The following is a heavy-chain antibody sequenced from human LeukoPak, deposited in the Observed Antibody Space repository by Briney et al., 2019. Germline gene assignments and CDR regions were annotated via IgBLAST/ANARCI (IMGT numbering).Heavy chain of an antibody. CDR3: AKAPYGGKNLLPFDY. J-gene: IGHJ4*02. CDR1: GFTFSSYA. Sequence: PGGSLRLSCAASGFTFSSYAMHWVRQAPGKGLEWVAVISYDGSNKYYADSVKGRFTISRDNSKNTLYLQMNSLRAEDTAVYYCAKAPYGGKNLLPFDYWGQGTLVTVSS. CDR2: ISYDGSNK. V-gene: IGHV3-30-3*01. D-gene: IGHD4-23*01.